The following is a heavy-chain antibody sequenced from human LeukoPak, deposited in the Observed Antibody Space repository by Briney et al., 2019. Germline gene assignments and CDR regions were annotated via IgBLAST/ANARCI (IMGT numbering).Heavy chain of an antibody. D-gene: IGHD3-10*01. CDR1: GFIFSSFP. V-gene: IGHV3-30*04. J-gene: IGHJ4*02. CDR3: ARDLSRGAPDYFDN. Sequence: PGRSLRLSCAASGFIFSSFPMHWVRQAPGKGLEWVAVISHDGKVKYYADSVKGRFTISRDDSTNTLSLQMNSLRPEDTGIYYCARDLSRGAPDYFDNWGQGTLVTVSS. CDR2: ISHDGKVK.